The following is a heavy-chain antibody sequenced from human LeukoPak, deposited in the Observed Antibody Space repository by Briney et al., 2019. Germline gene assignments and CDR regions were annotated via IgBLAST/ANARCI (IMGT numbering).Heavy chain of an antibody. Sequence: PGRSLRLSCAASGFTFSSYGMHWVRQAPGKGLEWVAVISYDGSNKYYADSVKGRFTISRDNSKNTLYLQMSSLRAEDTAVYYCAILTYYDFRSGYPPPVGHYYGMEVWGQGTTVTVSS. D-gene: IGHD3-3*01. CDR1: GFTFSSYG. J-gene: IGHJ6*02. V-gene: IGHV3-30*03. CDR3: AILTYYDFRSGYPPPVGHYYGMEV. CDR2: ISYDGSNK.